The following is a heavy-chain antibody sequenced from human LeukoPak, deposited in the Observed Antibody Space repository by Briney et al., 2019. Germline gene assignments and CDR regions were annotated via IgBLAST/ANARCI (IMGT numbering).Heavy chain of an antibody. CDR2: LKSETDGGTT. V-gene: IGHV3-15*01. Sequence: GGSLRLSRAPSGYIFSKAWIRWVRQALEKGLEWVGPLKSETDGGTTDYAAPVDGRFTISRDDSKNTLYLQMNSLKTEDTAMYYCTTDQYDILTGYDMGYFDYWGQGTLVTVSS. J-gene: IGHJ4*02. D-gene: IGHD3-9*01. CDR3: TTDQYDILTGYDMGYFDY. CDR1: GYIFSKAW.